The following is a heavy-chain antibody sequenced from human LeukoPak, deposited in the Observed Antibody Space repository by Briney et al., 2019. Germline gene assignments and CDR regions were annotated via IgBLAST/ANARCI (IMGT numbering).Heavy chain of an antibody. CDR3: ARGGETYPDY. CDR1: GGSISSYY. V-gene: IGHV4-59*01. Sequence: SETLSLTCTVSGGSISSYYWSWIRQPPGKGLEWIGYIYYIGSPNYNPSLKSRVTISVDTSKNQFSLKLSSVTAADTAVYFCARGGETYPDYWGQGTLVTASS. J-gene: IGHJ4*02. D-gene: IGHD2-21*01. CDR2: IYYIGSP.